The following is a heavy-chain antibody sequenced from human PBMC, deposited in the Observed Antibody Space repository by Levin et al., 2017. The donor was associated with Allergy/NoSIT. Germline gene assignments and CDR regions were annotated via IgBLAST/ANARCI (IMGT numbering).Heavy chain of an antibody. CDR3: ARNNWVDAFDI. Sequence: LSLPCAASGFTFRSYWMHWVRQAPGKGLVWVSRINSDGSSTSYADSVKGRFTISRDNAKNTLYLQMNSLRAEDTAVYYCARNNWVDAFDIWGQGTMVTVSS. V-gene: IGHV3-74*01. D-gene: IGHD1-1*01. CDR1: GFTFRSYW. CDR2: INSDGSST. J-gene: IGHJ3*02.